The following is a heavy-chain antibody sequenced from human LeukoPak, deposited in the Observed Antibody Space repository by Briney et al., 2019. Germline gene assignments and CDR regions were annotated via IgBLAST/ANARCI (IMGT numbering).Heavy chain of an antibody. V-gene: IGHV3-7*01. J-gene: IGHJ3*02. CDR1: GFTFSSYW. CDR3: AREPFAAAGLRHAFDI. CDR2: IKQDGSEK. D-gene: IGHD6-13*01. Sequence: GGSLRLSXAASGFTFSSYWMSWVRQAPGKGLEWVANIKQDGSEKYYVDSVKGRFTISRDNAKNSLYLQMNSLRAEDTAVYYCAREPFAAAGLRHAFDIWGQGTMVTVSS.